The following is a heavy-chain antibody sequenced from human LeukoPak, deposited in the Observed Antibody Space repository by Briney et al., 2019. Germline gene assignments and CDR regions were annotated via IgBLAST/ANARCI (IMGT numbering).Heavy chain of an antibody. D-gene: IGHD6-6*01. CDR2: IYYSWST. CDR1: GGSISSYY. Sequence: SETLSLTCTVSGGSISSYYWSWIRQPPGKGLEWIGYIYYSWSTNYNPSLKSRVTISVDTSKNQFSLKLSSVTAADTAVYYCARHKGRWGGSSVLTWVDVWGQGTTVTVSS. J-gene: IGHJ6*02. V-gene: IGHV4-59*08. CDR3: ARHKGRWGGSSVLTWVDV.